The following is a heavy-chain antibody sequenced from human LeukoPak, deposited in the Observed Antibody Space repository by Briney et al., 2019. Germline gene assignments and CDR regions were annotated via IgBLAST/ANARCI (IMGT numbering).Heavy chain of an antibody. V-gene: IGHV4-39*07. D-gene: IGHD1-26*01. CDR3: ARARLLGGSYYKYYYYMDV. J-gene: IGHJ6*03. Sequence: SETLSLTCTVSGGSIGSGTSYWGWIRQPPGKGLEWIGNLYYSGSTYYNPSLKSRVTISVGTSKNQFSLKLSSVTAADTAVYYCARARLLGGSYYKYYYYMDVWGKGTTVTVSS. CDR1: GGSIGSGTSY. CDR2: LYYSGST.